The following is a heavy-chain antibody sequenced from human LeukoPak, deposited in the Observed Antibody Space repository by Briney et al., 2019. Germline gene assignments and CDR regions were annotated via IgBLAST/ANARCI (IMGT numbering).Heavy chain of an antibody. J-gene: IGHJ3*02. D-gene: IGHD2-21*01. Sequence: PSEALSLTCTVSGGSISSYYWSWIRQPPGKGLEWIGYIYYSGSTNYNPSLKSRVTISVDTSKNQFSLKLSSVTAADTAVYYCARDAGPYCGGDCYYAFDIWGQGTMVTVSS. CDR1: GGSISSYY. V-gene: IGHV4-59*01. CDR2: IYYSGST. CDR3: ARDAGPYCGGDCYYAFDI.